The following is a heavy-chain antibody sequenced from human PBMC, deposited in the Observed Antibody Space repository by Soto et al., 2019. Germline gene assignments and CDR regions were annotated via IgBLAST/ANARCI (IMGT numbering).Heavy chain of an antibody. CDR3: ASALRGDTYGSNI. J-gene: IGHJ3*02. V-gene: IGHV4-30-2*02. CDR2: IYHSGST. Sequence: PSETLSLTCAVSGGSISSGGYSWSWIRQPPGKGLEWIGYIYHSGSTYYNPSLKSRVTISVDTSKNQFSLRLSSVTAADTAVYYWASALRGDTYGSNIWGQGTMVTVSS. CDR1: GGSISSGGYS. D-gene: IGHD3-10*01.